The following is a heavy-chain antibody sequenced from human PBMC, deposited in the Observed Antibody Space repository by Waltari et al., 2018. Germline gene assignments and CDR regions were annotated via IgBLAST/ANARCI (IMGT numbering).Heavy chain of an antibody. CDR3: VRGGYYYDSNGGYFQF. CDR2: IANRANSYIT. V-gene: IGHV3-72*01. J-gene: IGHJ1*01. Sequence: VQLVESGGGLVHPGGSLRVSCVVSGFIFADHYMDWVRQAPGKAPEWVGRIANRANSYITEYPASMKGRFTISREDSKKLLFLQMTDLKSEDTAIYYCVRGGYYYDSNGGYFQFWGRGTLVTVSS. D-gene: IGHD3-22*01. CDR1: GFIFADHY.